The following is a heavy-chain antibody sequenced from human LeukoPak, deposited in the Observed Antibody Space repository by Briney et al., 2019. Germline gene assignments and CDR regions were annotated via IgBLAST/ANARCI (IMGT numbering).Heavy chain of an antibody. J-gene: IGHJ4*02. CDR1: GGSFSGYY. CDR3: ARGKRLRWFHGVDY. CDR2: INHSGST. Sequence: PSETLSLACAVYGGSFSGYYWSWVRQPPGKGLEWIGEINHSGSTNYNPSLKSRVTISVDTSKNQFSLKLSSVTAADTAVYYCARGKRLRWFHGVDYWGQGTLVTVSS. V-gene: IGHV4-34*01. D-gene: IGHD5-12*01.